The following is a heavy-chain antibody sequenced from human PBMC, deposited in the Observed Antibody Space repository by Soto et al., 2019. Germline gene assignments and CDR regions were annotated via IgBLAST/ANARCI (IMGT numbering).Heavy chain of an antibody. CDR3: ARHNKYYYYYGMDV. CDR2: IYPGDSDT. CDR1: GYSLTSYW. J-gene: IGHJ6*02. V-gene: IGHV5-51*01. Sequence: PXESLKISCKGSGYSLTSYWIGWVRQIPGKGLEWMGIIYPGDSDTRYSPSLQGQVTISADKSIGTAYLQWSSLKASDTAMYYCARHNKYYYYYGMDVWGQGTTVPVSS.